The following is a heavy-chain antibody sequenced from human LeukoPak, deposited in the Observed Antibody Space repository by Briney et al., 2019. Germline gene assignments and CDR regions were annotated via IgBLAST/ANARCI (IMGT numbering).Heavy chain of an antibody. CDR1: GYTFTSYD. CDR2: MNPNSGNT. CDR3: AVGRFGEFDP. J-gene: IGHJ5*02. D-gene: IGHD3-10*01. Sequence: GASVKVSCKASGYTFTSYDIHWVRQATGQGLEWMGWMNPNSGNTDYAQKFQGRVTITRNTSISTAYMELSRLRSEDTAVYYCAVGRFGEFDPWGQGTLVIVSS. V-gene: IGHV1-8*03.